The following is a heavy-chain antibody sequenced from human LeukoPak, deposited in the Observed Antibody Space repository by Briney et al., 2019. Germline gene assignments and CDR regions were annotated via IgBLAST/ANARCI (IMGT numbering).Heavy chain of an antibody. J-gene: IGHJ4*02. CDR2: ISSSGSTI. CDR1: GFTFSDYY. Sequence: PGGSLRLXCAASGFTFSDYYMGWIHQAPGKGLEWVSYISSSGSTIYYADSVKGRFTISRDSARNSLYLQMNSLRAEDTAVYYCARPQTYCSTTSCHVGEYYFDHWGQGTLVTVSS. D-gene: IGHD2-2*01. CDR3: ARPQTYCSTTSCHVGEYYFDH. V-gene: IGHV3-11*04.